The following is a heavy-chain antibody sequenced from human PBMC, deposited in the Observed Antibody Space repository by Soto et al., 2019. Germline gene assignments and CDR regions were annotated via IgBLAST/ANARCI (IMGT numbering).Heavy chain of an antibody. V-gene: IGHV3-11*01. Sequence: PGGSLRLSCAASGFTFSDYYMSWIRQAPGKGLEWVSYISSSGSTIYYADSVKGRFTIPRDNAKNSLYLQMNSLRAEDTAVYYCASVEVVAANYYYYGMDVWGQGTTVTVSS. CDR1: GFTFSDYY. CDR2: ISSSGSTI. D-gene: IGHD2-15*01. J-gene: IGHJ6*02. CDR3: ASVEVVAANYYYYGMDV.